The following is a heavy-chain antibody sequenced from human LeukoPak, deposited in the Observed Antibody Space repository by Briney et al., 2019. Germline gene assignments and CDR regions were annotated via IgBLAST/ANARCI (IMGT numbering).Heavy chain of an antibody. CDR3: ATWRGYGYGLNY. Sequence: GGSLRLSCAVSGFTFSNYWMTWVRQAPGKGLQCVANIKHDGSQKHYVDSVKGRFSISRDNAKNSLYLQMNSLRAEDTAVYYCATWRGYGYGLNYWGQGTLVTVSS. V-gene: IGHV3-7*01. CDR1: GFTFSNYW. D-gene: IGHD5-18*01. CDR2: IKHDGSQK. J-gene: IGHJ4*02.